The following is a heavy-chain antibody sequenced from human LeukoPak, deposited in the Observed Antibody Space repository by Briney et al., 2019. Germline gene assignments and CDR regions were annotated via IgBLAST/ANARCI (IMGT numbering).Heavy chain of an antibody. CDR2: ISSSIRFI. CDR1: LYTFLSYN. CDR3: ARDVLIAADGVIRLDAFDI. J-gene: IGHJ3*02. D-gene: IGHD6-13*01. V-gene: IGHV3-21*01. Sequence: PGGSLRVSCADPLYTFLSYNLNSVCQTPGKGLEWVSSISSSIRFIYYADSVKGRFTISRDNAKNSLYLQMNSLRAEETAVYYCARDVLIAADGVIRLDAFDIWGQGTVVTVSS.